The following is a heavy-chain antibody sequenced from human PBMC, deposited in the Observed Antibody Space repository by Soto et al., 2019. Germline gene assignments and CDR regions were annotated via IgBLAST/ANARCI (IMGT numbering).Heavy chain of an antibody. Sequence: GGSLRLSCAASGFTFDDYAMHWVRQAPGKGLEWVSLISWDGGSTYYADSVKGRFTISRDNSKNSLYLQMNSLRAEDTALYYCARGALYDFWSGYPQASVDYSYGMDVWGQGTTVTVSS. CDR3: ARGALYDFWSGYPQASVDYSYGMDV. CDR2: ISWDGGST. D-gene: IGHD3-3*01. CDR1: GFTFDDYA. V-gene: IGHV3-43D*04. J-gene: IGHJ6*02.